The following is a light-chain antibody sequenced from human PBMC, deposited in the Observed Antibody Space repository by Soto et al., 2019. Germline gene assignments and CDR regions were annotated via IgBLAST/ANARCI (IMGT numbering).Light chain of an antibody. J-gene: IGLJ1*01. Sequence: QSVLAQPPSVSGSPGHSVAISCTGTGSDIGTYIRVSWYQQPPGTAPKLMIYDVSDRPSGVPDRFSGSKSGNTASLTISGLQAEDEADYYCSSYTSSSTYVFGTGTKVTVL. CDR1: GSDIGTYIR. CDR2: DVS. V-gene: IGLV2-18*02. CDR3: SSYTSSSTYV.